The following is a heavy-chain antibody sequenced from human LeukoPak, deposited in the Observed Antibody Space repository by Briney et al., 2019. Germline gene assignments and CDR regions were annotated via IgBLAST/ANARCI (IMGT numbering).Heavy chain of an antibody. CDR2: INDSGGST. V-gene: IGHV3-23*01. J-gene: IGHJ6*04. CDR1: GFTFSSYA. CDR3: AKGYSSSWSAPDV. D-gene: IGHD6-13*01. Sequence: PGGSLRLSCAASGFTFSSYAMSWARLAPGKGLEWVSGINDSGGSTYYTDSVKGRFTISRDNSKNTLYLQVNSLRAEDTAVYYCAKGYSSSWSAPDVWGEGTTVTVSS.